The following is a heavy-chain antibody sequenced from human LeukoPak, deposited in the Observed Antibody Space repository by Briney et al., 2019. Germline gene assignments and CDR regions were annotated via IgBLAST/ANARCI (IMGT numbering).Heavy chain of an antibody. CDR1: GFTVSSNY. Sequence: PGGSLRLSCAASGFTVSSNYMSWVRQAPGKGLEGVSVIYSGGSTYYADSVKGRFTISRDNSKNTLYLQMNSLRAEDTAVYYCARHYYYDSSGSTPQYYFDYWGQGTLVTVSS. CDR3: ARHYYYDSSGSTPQYYFDY. D-gene: IGHD3-22*01. V-gene: IGHV3-66*02. J-gene: IGHJ4*02. CDR2: IYSGGST.